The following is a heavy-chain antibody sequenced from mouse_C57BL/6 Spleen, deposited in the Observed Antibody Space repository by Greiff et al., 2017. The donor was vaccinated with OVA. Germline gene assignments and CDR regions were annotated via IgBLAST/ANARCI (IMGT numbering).Heavy chain of an antibody. J-gene: IGHJ1*03. V-gene: IGHV1-42*01. D-gene: IGHD1-1*01. CDR3: ARRYYGSSPFWYFDV. CDR2: INPSTGGT. CDR1: GYSFTGYY. Sequence: EVQLQQSGPELVKPGASVKISCKASGYSFTGYYMNWVKQSPEKSLEWIGEINPSTGGTTYTQKFKAKATLTVDKSSSTAYMQLKSLTSEDSAVYYCARRYYGSSPFWYFDVWGTGTTVTVSS.